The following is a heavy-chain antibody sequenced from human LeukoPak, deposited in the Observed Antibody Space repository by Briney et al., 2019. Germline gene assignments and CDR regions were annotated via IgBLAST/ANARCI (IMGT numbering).Heavy chain of an antibody. CDR3: VTSRLKRARDEYWGAFDI. V-gene: IGHV3-11*01. CDR2: INNSGTTI. CDR1: GFTVSNNY. D-gene: IGHD2-8*02. J-gene: IGHJ3*02. Sequence: PGGSLRLSCAASGFTVSNNYMTWVRQAPGKGLEWLSYINNSGTTIYYADSVKGRFTISRDNAKNSLYLQMNSLRAEDTAVYHCVTSRLKRARDEYWGAFDIWGQGTMVTVSS.